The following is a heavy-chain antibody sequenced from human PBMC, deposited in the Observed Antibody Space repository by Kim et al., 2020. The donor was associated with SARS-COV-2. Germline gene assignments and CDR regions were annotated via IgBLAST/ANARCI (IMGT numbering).Heavy chain of an antibody. Sequence: GGSLRLSCAASGFTFSSYDMHWVRQATGKGLEWVSAIGTAGDTYYPGSVKGRFTISRENAKNSLYLQMNSRRAGDTAVYYCARGDSSSWYGMDVWGQGTTVTVSS. CDR1: GFTFSSYD. CDR2: IGTAGDT. J-gene: IGHJ6*02. CDR3: ARGDSSSWYGMDV. V-gene: IGHV3-13*04. D-gene: IGHD6-13*01.